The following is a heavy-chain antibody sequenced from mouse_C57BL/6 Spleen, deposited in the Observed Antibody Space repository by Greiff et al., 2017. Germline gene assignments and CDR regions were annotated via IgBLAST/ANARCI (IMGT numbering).Heavy chain of an antibody. J-gene: IGHJ3*01. CDR2: ISDGGSYT. D-gene: IGHD3-2*02. CDR1: GFTFSSYA. CDR3: ARGQDSSGYVWFAY. Sequence: EVHLVESGGGLVKPGGSLKLSCAASGFTFSSYAMSWVRQTPEKRLEWVATISDGGSYTYYPDNVKGRFTISRDNAKNNLYLQMSHLKSEDTAMYYCARGQDSSGYVWFAYWGQGTLVTVSA. V-gene: IGHV5-4*01.